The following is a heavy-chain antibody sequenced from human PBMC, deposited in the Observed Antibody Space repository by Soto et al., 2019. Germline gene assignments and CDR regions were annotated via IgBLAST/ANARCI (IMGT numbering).Heavy chain of an antibody. D-gene: IGHD3-16*01. CDR3: AKTYASRARRLDGMDV. CDR1: GFTFSSYG. J-gene: IGHJ6*02. Sequence: QVQLVESGGGVVQPGRSLRLSCAASGFTFSSYGMHWVRQAPGTGLEWVAVISYDGSNKYYADSVKGRFTISRDNSKNTLYLQMNSLRAEDTAVYYCAKTYASRARRLDGMDVWGQGTTVTVSS. CDR2: ISYDGSNK. V-gene: IGHV3-30*18.